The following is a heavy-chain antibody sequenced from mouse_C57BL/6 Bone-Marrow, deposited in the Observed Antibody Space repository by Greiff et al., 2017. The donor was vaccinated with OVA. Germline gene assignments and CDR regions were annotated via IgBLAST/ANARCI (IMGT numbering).Heavy chain of an antibody. V-gene: IGHV5-9-1*02. CDR3: TRDGYIYYYAMDY. J-gene: IGHJ4*01. D-gene: IGHD2-3*01. CDR2: ISSGGDYI. Sequence: DVHLVESGEGLVKPGGSLKLSCAASGFTFSSYAMSWVRQTPEKRLEWVAYISSGGDYIYYADTVKGRFTISRDNARNTLYLQMSSLKSEDTAMYYCTRDGYIYYYAMDYWGQGTSVTVSS. CDR1: GFTFSSYA.